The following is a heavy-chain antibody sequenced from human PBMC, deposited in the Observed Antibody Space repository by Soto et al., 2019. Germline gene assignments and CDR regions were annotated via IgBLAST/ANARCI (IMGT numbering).Heavy chain of an antibody. J-gene: IGHJ5*02. CDR3: ARGGLIWFGKTSTSSYNWFDP. Sequence: SQTLSLTCAISRESVSSNNAAWNWIRQSPSRGLEWLGRTYYRSRWYHDYTESVRSRITINPDTSKNQFSLQLNSVTLEDTAVYFCARGGLIWFGKTSTSSYNWFDPWGQGTLVTVSS. CDR2: TYYRSRWYH. D-gene: IGHD3-10*01. V-gene: IGHV6-1*01. CDR1: RESVSSNNAA.